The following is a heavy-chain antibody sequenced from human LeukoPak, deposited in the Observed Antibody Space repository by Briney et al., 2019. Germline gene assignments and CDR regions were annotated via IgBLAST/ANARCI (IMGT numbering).Heavy chain of an antibody. CDR3: AKGLSSGHYYFDY. CDR2: ISSSSSYI. Sequence: GSLRLSCAAPGFTFSSYSMNWVRQAPGKGLEWVSSISSSSSYIYYADSVKGRFTISRDNSKNTLYLQMNSLRAEDTAVYYCAKGLSSGHYYFDYWGQGTLVTVSS. CDR1: GFTFSSYS. J-gene: IGHJ4*02. D-gene: IGHD3-22*01. V-gene: IGHV3-21*04.